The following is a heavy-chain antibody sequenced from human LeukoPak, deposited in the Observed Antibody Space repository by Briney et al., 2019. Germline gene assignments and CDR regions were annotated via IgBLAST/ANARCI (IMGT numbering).Heavy chain of an antibody. CDR2: INHSGST. CDR1: GGSFSGYY. Sequence: PSETLSLTCAVYGGSFSGYYWSWIRQPPGKGLEWIGEINHSGSTNYNPSLKSRVTISVDTSKNQFSLKLSSVTAAGTAVYYCARTPMVVAATPFDYWGQGTLVTVSS. V-gene: IGHV4-34*01. J-gene: IGHJ4*02. CDR3: ARTPMVVAATPFDY. D-gene: IGHD2-15*01.